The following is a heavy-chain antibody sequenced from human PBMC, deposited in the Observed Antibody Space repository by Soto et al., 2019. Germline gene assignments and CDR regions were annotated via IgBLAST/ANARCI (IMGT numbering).Heavy chain of an antibody. Sequence: GGSLRLSCAASGFTFSSYAMSWVRQAPGKGLEWVSAISGSGGSTYYADSVKGRFTISRDNSKNTLYLQMNSLRAEDTAVYYCAKGGHSSSRGLPLPGHYYYYYMDVWGKGTTVTVSS. CDR2: ISGSGGST. CDR3: AKGGHSSSRGLPLPGHYYYYYMDV. J-gene: IGHJ6*03. D-gene: IGHD6-6*01. CDR1: GFTFSSYA. V-gene: IGHV3-23*01.